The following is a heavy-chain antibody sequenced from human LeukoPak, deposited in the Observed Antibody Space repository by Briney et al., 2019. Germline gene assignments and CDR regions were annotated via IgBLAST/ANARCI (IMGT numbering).Heavy chain of an antibody. CDR2: IYYSGST. CDR1: GGSISSYY. D-gene: IGHD6-13*01. V-gene: IGHV4-59*08. J-gene: IGHJ4*02. CDR3: ARHYSSSWLNYFDY. Sequence: SETLSLTCTVSGGSISSYYWSWIRQPPGKGLEWIGYIYYSGSTNYNPSLKGRVTISVDTSKNQFSLKLSSVTAADTAVYYCARHYSSSWLNYFDYWGQGTLVTVSS.